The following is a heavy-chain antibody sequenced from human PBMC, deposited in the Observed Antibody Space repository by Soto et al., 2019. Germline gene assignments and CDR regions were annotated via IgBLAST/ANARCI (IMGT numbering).Heavy chain of an antibody. CDR2: ISSSSSTI. D-gene: IGHD6-13*01. J-gene: IGHJ6*02. CDR3: ARGYGSSWTGYYYGMDV. Sequence: PGGSLRLSCAASGFTFSTYSMHWVRQAPGKGLEWVSYISSSSSTIFYTDSVKGRFTVSRDNSKNTLYLQMNSLRAEDTAVYYCARGYGSSWTGYYYGMDVWGQGTTVTVSS. CDR1: GFTFSTYS. V-gene: IGHV3-48*01.